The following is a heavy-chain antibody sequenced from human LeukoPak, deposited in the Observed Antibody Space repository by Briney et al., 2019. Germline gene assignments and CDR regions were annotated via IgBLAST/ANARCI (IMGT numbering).Heavy chain of an antibody. V-gene: IGHV1-24*01. CDR1: GYTLTELS. Sequence: ASVKVSCKVSGYTLTELSMHWVRQAPGKGLEWMGGFDPEDGETIYAQKFQGRVTMTEDTSTDTAYMELSSLRSEDTAVYYCATAHSQWRGFYYFDYWGQGTLVTVSS. J-gene: IGHJ4*02. CDR2: FDPEDGET. CDR3: ATAHSQWRGFYYFDY. D-gene: IGHD6-19*01.